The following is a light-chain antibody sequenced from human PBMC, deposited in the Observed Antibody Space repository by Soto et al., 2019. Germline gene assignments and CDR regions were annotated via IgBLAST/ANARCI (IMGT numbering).Light chain of an antibody. Sequence: EIVMTQSPATLSVSPGERATLSCRASQSVSRNLGWYQQKPGQAPRLLISGASTRATGIPARFSGSGSGTEFTLTISSLQPEDIATYYCQQYDNLPLTFGGGTKVDIK. CDR2: GAS. J-gene: IGKJ4*01. V-gene: IGKV3-15*01. CDR1: QSVSRN. CDR3: QQYDNLPLT.